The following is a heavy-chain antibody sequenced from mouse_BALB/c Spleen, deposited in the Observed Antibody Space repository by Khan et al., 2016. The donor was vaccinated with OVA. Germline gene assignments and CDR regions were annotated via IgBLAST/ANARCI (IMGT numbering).Heavy chain of an antibody. CDR3: ATSYFYGYYFDY. J-gene: IGHJ2*01. CDR2: ISSDSTTI. CDR1: GFAFSSYG. Sequence: DVHLVESGGGLVQPGGSRKLSCAASGFAFSSYGMHWVRQAPEKGLEWVAYISSDSTTIYYADTVKGRFTISRDNPKNTLFLQMTSLRSGDTAMYFCATSYFYGYYFDYWGQGTTPTVSA. V-gene: IGHV5-17*02. D-gene: IGHD1-1*01.